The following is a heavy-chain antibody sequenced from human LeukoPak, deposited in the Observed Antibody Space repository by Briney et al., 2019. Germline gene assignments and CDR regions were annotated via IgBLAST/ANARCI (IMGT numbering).Heavy chain of an antibody. Sequence: GGSLRLSCAASGFTFSDYAIHWVRQAPGKGLEWVAVISYDGSNKYYADSVKGRFTISRDNSRNTLYLQMNSLRAEDTAVYYCARALNGFDIWGPGTVVTVSS. CDR1: GFTFSDYA. CDR2: ISYDGSNK. V-gene: IGHV3-30*14. J-gene: IGHJ3*02. CDR3: ARALNGFDI.